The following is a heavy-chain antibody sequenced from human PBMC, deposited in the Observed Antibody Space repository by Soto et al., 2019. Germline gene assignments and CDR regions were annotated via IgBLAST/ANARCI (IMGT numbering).Heavy chain of an antibody. CDR3: ATDDSSVLEYFDY. CDR1: GFSFSDHY. V-gene: IGHV3-11*06. Sequence: GPLRLSCAASGFSFSDHYMSWIRQAPGKGLEWVSYISSSTFYTNYADSVKGRFTISRDNAKNSLYLQMNSLRAEDTAVYYCATDDSSVLEYFDYWGQGILVTVSS. D-gene: IGHD3-22*01. J-gene: IGHJ4*02. CDR2: ISSSTFYT.